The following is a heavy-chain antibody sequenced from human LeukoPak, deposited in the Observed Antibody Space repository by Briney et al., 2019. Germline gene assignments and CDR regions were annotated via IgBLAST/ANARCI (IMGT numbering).Heavy chain of an antibody. Sequence: ASVKVSCKASGYTFTSYGISWVRQAPGQGLEWMGWISAYNGNTNYAQKLQGRVTITTDTSTSTAYMELRSLRSDDTAVYYCARDSAAAVAGTGNWFDPWGQGTLVTVSS. J-gene: IGHJ5*02. CDR1: GYTFTSYG. CDR2: ISAYNGNT. D-gene: IGHD6-19*01. V-gene: IGHV1-18*01. CDR3: ARDSAAAVAGTGNWFDP.